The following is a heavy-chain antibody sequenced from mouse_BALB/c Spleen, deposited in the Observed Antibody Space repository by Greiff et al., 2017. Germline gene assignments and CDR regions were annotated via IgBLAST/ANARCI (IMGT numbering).Heavy chain of an antibody. CDR2: ISYSGST. CDR3: ARLGMITHWYFDV. CDR1: GDSITSGY. D-gene: IGHD2-4*01. Sequence: EVQLVESGPSLVKPSQTLSLTCSVTGDSITSGYWNWIRKFPGNKLEYMGYISYSGSTYYNPSLKSRISITRDTSKNQYYLQLNSVTTEDTATYYCARLGMITHWYFDVWGAGTTVTVSS. J-gene: IGHJ1*01. V-gene: IGHV3-8*02.